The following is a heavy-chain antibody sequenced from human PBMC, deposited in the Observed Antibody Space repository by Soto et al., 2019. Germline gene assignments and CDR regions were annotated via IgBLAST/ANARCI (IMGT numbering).Heavy chain of an antibody. V-gene: IGHV1-69*13. CDR2: IIPIFGTA. CDR1: GGTFSSYA. Sequence: AASVKVSCKASGGTFSSYAISWVRQAPGQGLEWMGGIIPIFGTANYAQKFQGRVTITADESTSTAYMELSSLRSEDTAVYYCASRSYGSGSDYYYGMDVWGQGTTVTVSS. D-gene: IGHD3-10*01. CDR3: ASRSYGSGSDYYYGMDV. J-gene: IGHJ6*02.